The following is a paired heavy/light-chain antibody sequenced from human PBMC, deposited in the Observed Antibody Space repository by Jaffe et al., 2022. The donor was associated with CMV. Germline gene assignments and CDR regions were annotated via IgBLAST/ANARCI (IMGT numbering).Heavy chain of an antibody. D-gene: IGHD3-10*01. CDR3: ARDGITMVRGVIITRTKYGMDV. CDR1: GFTFSSYW. Sequence: EVQLVESGGGLVQPGGSLRLSCAASGFTFSSYWMHWVRQAPGKGLVWVSRINSDGSSTSYADSVKGRFTISRDNAKNTLYLQMNSLRAEDTAVYYCARDGITMVRGVIITRTKYGMDVWGQGTTVTVSS. CDR2: INSDGSST. J-gene: IGHJ6*02. V-gene: IGHV3-74*01.
Light chain of an antibody. J-gene: IGKJ1*01. CDR1: QSLLHSNGYNY. Sequence: DIVMTQSPLSLPVTPGEPASISCRSSQSLLHSNGYNYLDWYLQKPGKSPQLLIYLGSNRASGVPDRFSGSGSGTDFTLKISRVEAEDVGVYYCMQALQTPRTFGQGTKVEIK. CDR3: MQALQTPRT. CDR2: LGS. V-gene: IGKV2-28*01.